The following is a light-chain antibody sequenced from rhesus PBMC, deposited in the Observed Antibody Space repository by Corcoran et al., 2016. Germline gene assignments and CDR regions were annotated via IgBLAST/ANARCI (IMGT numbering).Light chain of an antibody. V-gene: IGKV1-74*01. CDR2: KAV. J-gene: IGKJ4*01. CDR1: ENVNNY. Sequence: DIQMTQSPSSLSASVGDRVTITCRASENVNNYLNWYQQQPGKSPKHLIYKAVTLQSGVTSRFSGSGSGTDYTLTISSLQPEDVATYYCQHGYGTPLTFGGGTKVEIK. CDR3: QHGYGTPLT.